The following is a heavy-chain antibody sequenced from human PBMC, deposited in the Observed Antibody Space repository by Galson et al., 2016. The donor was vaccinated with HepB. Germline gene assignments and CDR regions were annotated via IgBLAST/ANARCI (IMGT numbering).Heavy chain of an antibody. V-gene: IGHV6-1*01. J-gene: IGHJ6*02. CDR2: TYYRSQWFN. D-gene: IGHD5-18*01. Sequence: AISGDSVTNDDTIWNWIRQSPSRGLEWLGRTYYRSQWFNEYAVSMKSRITINSDTSRNQFSLQLDSVTPDDTAAYFCTRGYMRTGMNVWGQGTTVTVSS. CDR1: GDSVTNDDTI. CDR3: TRGYMRTGMNV.